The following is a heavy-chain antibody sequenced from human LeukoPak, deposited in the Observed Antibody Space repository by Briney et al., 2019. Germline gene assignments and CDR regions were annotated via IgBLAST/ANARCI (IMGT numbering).Heavy chain of an antibody. CDR3: ARDTPYYGSGSYYSLYYFDY. D-gene: IGHD3-10*01. J-gene: IGHJ4*02. CDR1: GYTFTSYG. V-gene: IGHV1-18*01. CDR2: ISAYNGDT. Sequence: ASVKVSCKASGYTFTSYGINWVRQAPGQGLEWMGWISAYNGDTNYAQKLQGRVTMTTDTSTSTAYMELRSLRSDDTAVYYCARDTPYYGSGSYYSLYYFDYWGQGTLVTVSS.